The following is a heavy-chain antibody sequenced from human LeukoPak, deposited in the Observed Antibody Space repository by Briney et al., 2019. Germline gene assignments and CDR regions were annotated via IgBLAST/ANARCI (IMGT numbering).Heavy chain of an antibody. CDR1: GFTFSSHW. V-gene: IGHV3-30*02. Sequence: GGSLRLSCAASGFTFSSHWMSWVRQAPGKGLEWVAFIRYDGSNKYYADSVKGRFTISRDNSKNTLYLQMNSLRAEDTAVYYCAKNYYDSSGYYYHFDYWGQGTLVTVSS. CDR2: IRYDGSNK. D-gene: IGHD3-22*01. J-gene: IGHJ4*02. CDR3: AKNYYDSSGYYYHFDY.